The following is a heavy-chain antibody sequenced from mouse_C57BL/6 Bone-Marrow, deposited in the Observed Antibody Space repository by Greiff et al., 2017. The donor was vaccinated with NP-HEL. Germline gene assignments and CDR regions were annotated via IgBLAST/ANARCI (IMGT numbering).Heavy chain of an antibody. J-gene: IGHJ4*01. CDR1: GFTFSSYA. CDR2: ISDGGSYT. CDR3: ARVYYGNFYAMVY. Sequence: EVMLVESGGGLVKPGGSLKLSCAASGFTFSSYAMSWVRQTPEKRLEWVATISDGGSYTYYPDNVKGRFTISRDNAKNNLYLQMSHLKSEDTAMYYCARVYYGNFYAMVYWGQGTSVTVSS. D-gene: IGHD2-1*01. V-gene: IGHV5-4*03.